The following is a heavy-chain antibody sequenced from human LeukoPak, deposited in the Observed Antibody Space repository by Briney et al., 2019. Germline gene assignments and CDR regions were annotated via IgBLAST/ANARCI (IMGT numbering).Heavy chain of an antibody. CDR2: VFNGGTT. D-gene: IGHD6-13*01. J-gene: IGHJ4*02. Sequence: PSETLSLTCSVSGGSINSHYWSWIRQSPGKRLEWIGYVFNGGTTNYNPSFKNRVSMSLDTSRDQFSLRLSSVTAADTAIYYCASRPASSTWYGVFDYWSQGTLVTVSS. CDR3: ASRPASSTWYGVFDY. CDR1: GGSINSHY. V-gene: IGHV4-59*11.